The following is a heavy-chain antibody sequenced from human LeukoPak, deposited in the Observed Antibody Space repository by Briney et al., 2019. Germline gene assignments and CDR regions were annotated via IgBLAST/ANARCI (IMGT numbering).Heavy chain of an antibody. Sequence: GGSLRLSCAASRFNLSAYTMNWVRQAPGKGLEWVSSISSSSVYIYYADSVKGRFTISRDNSKNTLYLQMNSLRAEDTAVYNCAKDRHSSGWYFIDYWGQGTLVTVSS. V-gene: IGHV3-21*04. J-gene: IGHJ4*02. CDR3: AKDRHSSGWYFIDY. D-gene: IGHD6-19*01. CDR2: ISSSSVYI. CDR1: RFNLSAYT.